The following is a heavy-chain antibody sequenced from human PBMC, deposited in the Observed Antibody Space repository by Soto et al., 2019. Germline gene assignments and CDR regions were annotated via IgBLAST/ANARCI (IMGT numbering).Heavy chain of an antibody. V-gene: IGHV3-48*02. CDR2: ISSGSDTI. CDR1: GFTFSIYS. CDR3: ARDAYSSSWSDYYYGMDV. D-gene: IGHD6-13*01. J-gene: IGHJ6*02. Sequence: GGSLRLSCAASGFTFSIYSMNWVRQAPGKGLQWVSYISSGSDTIYYAGSLKGRFTISRDNAKNPLYLQMNSLRDEDTAVYYCARDAYSSSWSDYYYGMDVWGQGTTVTVSS.